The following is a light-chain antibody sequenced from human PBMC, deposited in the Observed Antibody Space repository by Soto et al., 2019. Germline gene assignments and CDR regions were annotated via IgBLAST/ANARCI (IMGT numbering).Light chain of an antibody. V-gene: IGLV1-44*01. CDR1: TSNIGSKT. Sequence: QSVLTQPPSASGTPGQSVTISCSGSTSNIGSKTVSWYQQVPGAAPKLLIYSTNQWPSGVPDRFSGSKSGTSASLTISGLQSEDEADYYCSSYGGFNNVLFGGGTKLTVL. J-gene: IGLJ2*01. CDR3: SSYGGFNNVL. CDR2: STN.